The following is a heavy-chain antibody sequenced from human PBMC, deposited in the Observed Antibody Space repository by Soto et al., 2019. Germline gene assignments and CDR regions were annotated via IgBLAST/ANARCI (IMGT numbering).Heavy chain of an antibody. J-gene: IGHJ3*02. D-gene: IGHD2-15*01. CDR3: APHVHCSGGSCHYDAFDI. CDR2: IRDGGEST. Sequence: EVQLLESGGGLVQPGESLRLSCAFSGFIFGNYMMTWVRQAPGKGLEWVSTIRDGGESTYYADSVKGRFTISRDNSKNTVYVQMDSLGVEDTAVYYCAPHVHCSGGSCHYDAFDIRGQGTMVTVSS. CDR1: GFIFGNYM. V-gene: IGHV3-23*01.